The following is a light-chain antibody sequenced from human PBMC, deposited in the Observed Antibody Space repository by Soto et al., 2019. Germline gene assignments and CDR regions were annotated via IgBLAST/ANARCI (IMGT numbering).Light chain of an antibody. V-gene: IGKV3-11*01. CDR3: QQRRSWQVT. J-gene: IGKJ5*01. CDR2: DAS. Sequence: TQSPSSLSASVGDRVTITCRASERLSSVYLAWYQQRPGQPPRLLIYDASKRATGIPARFSGSGSGTNFTLTISSLEPEDFAVYYCQQRRSWQVTFGQGTRLEIK. CDR1: ERLSSVY.